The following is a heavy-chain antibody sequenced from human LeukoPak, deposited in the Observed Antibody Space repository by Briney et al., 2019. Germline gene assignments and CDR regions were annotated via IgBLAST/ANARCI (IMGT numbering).Heavy chain of an antibody. J-gene: IGHJ4*02. V-gene: IGHV3-23*01. Sequence: GGSLRLSCAASGFTFSDYAMSWVRQAPGGGLEWVSAISGSGDKTFHADSVKGRFTTSRDNSKNTLSLQMNSLRAEDTAVYYCAKVLTGDSYYFDYWGQGTLVTVSS. CDR3: AKVLTGDSYYFDY. CDR2: ISGSGDKT. D-gene: IGHD3-9*01. CDR1: GFTFSDYA.